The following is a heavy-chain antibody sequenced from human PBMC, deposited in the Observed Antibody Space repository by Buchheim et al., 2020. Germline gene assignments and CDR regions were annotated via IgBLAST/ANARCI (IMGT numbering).Heavy chain of an antibody. D-gene: IGHD2-15*01. CDR2: ISYDGSNK. V-gene: IGHV3-30*03. CDR1: GFTFSSYG. J-gene: IGHJ4*02. CDR3: ALRCSGGSPCFDY. Sequence: QVQLVESGGGVVQPGRSLRLSCAASGFTFSSYGMHWVRQAPGKGLEWVAVISYDGSNKYYADSVKGRFTISRDNSKNKLYLQMNSLRAEDTAVYYCALRCSGGSPCFDYWGQGTL.